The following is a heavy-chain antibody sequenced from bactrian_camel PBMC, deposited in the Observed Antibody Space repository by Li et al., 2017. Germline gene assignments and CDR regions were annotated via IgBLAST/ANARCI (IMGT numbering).Heavy chain of an antibody. V-gene: IGHV3S53*01. CDR2: IETDGTT. CDR3: AADRGLCALSDNAVDYGY. D-gene: IGHD1*01. J-gene: IGHJ4*01. Sequence: VESGGGSVQAGGSLRLSCVASRPTDSGNCLGWFRHPPGKEGEAVATIETDGTTAYADSVKGRFTISQDVNKNTVYLQMHSLMPEDTAMYYCAADRGLCALSDNAVDYGYWGQGTQVTVS. CDR1: RPTDSGNC.